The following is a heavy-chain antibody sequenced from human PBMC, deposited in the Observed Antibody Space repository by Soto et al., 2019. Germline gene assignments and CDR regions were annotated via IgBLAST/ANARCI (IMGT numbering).Heavy chain of an antibody. CDR1: GYTFTSYA. D-gene: IGHD3-3*01. CDR2: INAGNGNT. Sequence: GASVKVSCKASGYTFTSYAMHWVRQAPGQRLEWMGWINAGNGNTKYSQKFQGRVTITRDTSASTAYMELSSLRSEDTAVYYCARGFGVVIIPFSVDYWGQGTLVTVSS. V-gene: IGHV1-3*01. CDR3: ARGFGVVIIPFSVDY. J-gene: IGHJ4*02.